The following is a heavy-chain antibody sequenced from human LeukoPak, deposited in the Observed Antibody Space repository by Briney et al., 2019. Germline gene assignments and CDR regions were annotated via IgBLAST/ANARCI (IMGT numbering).Heavy chain of an antibody. V-gene: IGHV4-39*07. CDR1: GGSISSSSYY. Sequence: SETLSLTCTVSGGSISSSSYYWGWIRQPPGKGLEWIGSIYYSGSTNYNPPLKSRVTISVDTSKNQFSLKLSSVTAADTAVYYCARAAYSGSYHSDYWGQGTLVTVSS. CDR3: ARAAYSGSYHSDY. D-gene: IGHD1-26*01. CDR2: IYYSGST. J-gene: IGHJ4*02.